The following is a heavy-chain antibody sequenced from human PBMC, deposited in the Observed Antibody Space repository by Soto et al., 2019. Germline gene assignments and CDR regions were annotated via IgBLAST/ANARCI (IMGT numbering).Heavy chain of an antibody. CDR2: ISYDGTKT. Sequence: QVHLVESGGGVVQPGRSQSLSCSASGFTFKSYGMHWVRQTPGKGLEWVAFISYDGTKTYYADSVKGRFTISRDNSKNTLNLQMNSLRAEDAALYYCAKDKMDYGLFDSWGLGTLVTVS. D-gene: IGHD4-17*01. CDR3: AKDKMDYGLFDS. CDR1: GFTFKSYG. J-gene: IGHJ4*02. V-gene: IGHV3-30*18.